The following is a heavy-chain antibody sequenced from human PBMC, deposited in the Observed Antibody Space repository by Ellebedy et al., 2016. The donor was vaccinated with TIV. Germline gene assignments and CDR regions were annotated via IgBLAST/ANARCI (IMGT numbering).Heavy chain of an antibody. V-gene: IGHV4-61*02. CDR3: AREVGVVVPAAIWGYYYYMDV. CDR2: IYTSGST. J-gene: IGHJ6*03. CDR1: GGSISSGSYY. D-gene: IGHD2-2*02. Sequence: SETLSLXXTVSGGSISSGSYYWSWIRQPAGKGLEWIGRIYTSGSTNYNPSLKSRVTMSVDTSKNQFSLKLSSVTAADTAVYYCAREVGVVVPAAIWGYYYYMDVWGKGTTVTVSS.